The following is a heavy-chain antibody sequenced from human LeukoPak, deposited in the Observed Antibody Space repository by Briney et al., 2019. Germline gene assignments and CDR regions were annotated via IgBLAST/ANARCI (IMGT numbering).Heavy chain of an antibody. CDR1: GFTFSSYA. J-gene: IGHJ6*03. CDR2: ITGSGGTT. Sequence: GGSLRLSCAASGFTFSSYAMSWVRQPPGKGLEWVSTITGSGGTTYYADSVKGRFTISRDNSKNTLSLQTHSLRAEDTATYYCAKDLVATGHYYYMDVWAKGTTVTVSS. D-gene: IGHD5-12*01. CDR3: AKDLVATGHYYYMDV. V-gene: IGHV3-23*01.